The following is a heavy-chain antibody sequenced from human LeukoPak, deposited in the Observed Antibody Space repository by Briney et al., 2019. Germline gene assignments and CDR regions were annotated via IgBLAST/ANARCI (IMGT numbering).Heavy chain of an antibody. D-gene: IGHD1-26*01. CDR2: ISSSGSTI. CDR3: ARDSGSYYYFDY. CDR1: GFTFSSYE. J-gene: IGHJ4*02. Sequence: GGSLRLSCAASGFTFSSYEMNWVRQAPGKGLEWVSYISSSGSTIYYADSVKGRFTISRDNAKNSLYLQMNSLRAEDTAVYYCARDSGSYYYFDYWGQGTLVTVSS. V-gene: IGHV3-48*03.